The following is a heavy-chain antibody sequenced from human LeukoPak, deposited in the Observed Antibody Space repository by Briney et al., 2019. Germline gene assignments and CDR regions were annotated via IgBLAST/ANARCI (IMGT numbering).Heavy chain of an antibody. V-gene: IGHV1-2*02. J-gene: IGHJ4*02. CDR1: GYTFTGCY. CDR3: ARDPEKQLAYFDY. CDR2: INPNSGGT. Sequence: ASVNVSCKASGYTFTGCYMHWVRQAPGQGLEWMGWINPNSGGTNYAQKFQGRVTMTRDTSISTAYMELSRLRSDDTAVYYCARDPEKQLAYFDYWGQGTLVTVSS. D-gene: IGHD6-13*01.